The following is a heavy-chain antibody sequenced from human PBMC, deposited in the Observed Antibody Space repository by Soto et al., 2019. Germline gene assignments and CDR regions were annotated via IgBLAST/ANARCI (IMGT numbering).Heavy chain of an antibody. J-gene: IGHJ6*02. Sequence: GESLKISCKGSGYSFTSYWIGWVRQMPGKGLEWMGIIYPGDSDTRYSPSFQGQVTISADKSISTAYLQWSSLKASDTAMYYCARHMKTTVTTYGMDVWGQGTTVTVS. CDR3: ARHMKTTVTTYGMDV. CDR1: GYSFTSYW. D-gene: IGHD4-17*01. V-gene: IGHV5-51*01. CDR2: IYPGDSDT.